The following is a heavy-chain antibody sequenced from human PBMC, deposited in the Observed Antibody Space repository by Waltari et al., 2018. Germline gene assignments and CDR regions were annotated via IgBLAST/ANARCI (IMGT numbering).Heavy chain of an antibody. D-gene: IGHD2-15*01. J-gene: IGHJ5*02. V-gene: IGHV4-59*01. Sequence: QVQLQESGPGLVKPSETLSLTCTVSGGSISSYYWSWIRQPPGKGLEWIGYIYYSGSTNYNHSLKSRVTRSVDTSKNQFSLKLSSVTAADTAVYYCARGGGYCSGGSCYWFDPWGQGTLVTVSS. CDR3: ARGGGYCSGGSCYWFDP. CDR1: GGSISSYY. CDR2: IYYSGST.